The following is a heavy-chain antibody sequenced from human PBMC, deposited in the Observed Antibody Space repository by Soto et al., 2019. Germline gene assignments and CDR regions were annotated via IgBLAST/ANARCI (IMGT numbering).Heavy chain of an antibody. D-gene: IGHD1-26*01. V-gene: IGHV3-9*01. CDR1: GFTFDDYA. CDR3: AKDKGEERWELPDHYYYYGMDV. Sequence: EVQLVESGGGLVQPGRSLRLSCAASGFTFDDYAMHWVRQAPGKGLEWVSGISWNSGSIGYADSVKGRFTISRDNAKNSLYLQMNSLRAEDTALYYCAKDKGEERWELPDHYYYYGMDVWGQGTTVTVSS. J-gene: IGHJ6*02. CDR2: ISWNSGSI.